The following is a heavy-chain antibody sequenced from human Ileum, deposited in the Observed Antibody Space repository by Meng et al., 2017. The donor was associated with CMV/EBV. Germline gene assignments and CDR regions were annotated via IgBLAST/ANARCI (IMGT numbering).Heavy chain of an antibody. Sequence: GESLKISCAASGFMFSDHAMSWVRQAPGKGLEWLAAITHNGGSTFYADSVQGRFVISRDNSEKTLYLDLNSLRAGDTATYYCARCRSNCCSHSTNGMDVWGPETTVTVSS. CDR1: GFMFSDHA. CDR2: ITHNGGST. D-gene: IGHD2-15*01. V-gene: IGHV3-23*01. J-gene: IGHJ6*02. CDR3: ARCRSNCCSHSTNGMDV.